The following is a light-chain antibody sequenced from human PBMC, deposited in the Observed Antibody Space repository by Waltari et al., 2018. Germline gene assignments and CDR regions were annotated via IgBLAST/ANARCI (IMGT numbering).Light chain of an antibody. J-gene: IGLJ3*02. CDR1: SGDVGGDVS. CDR2: DGS. V-gene: IGLV2-14*03. Sequence: QSALTQPASVSGSPGQSISISCIGSSGDVGGDVSVSWYLDHPGQAPKVIIYDGSSRPSGVSDRFSGSKFGDTASLTISDLQPEDEATYYCASQSGNNVVMFGGGTKLTVL. CDR3: ASQSGNNVVM.